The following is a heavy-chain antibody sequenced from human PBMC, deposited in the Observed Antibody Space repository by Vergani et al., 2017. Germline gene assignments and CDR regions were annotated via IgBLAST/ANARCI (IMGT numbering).Heavy chain of an antibody. J-gene: IGHJ4*02. CDR1: GGTFSSYT. D-gene: IGHD3-10*01. Sequence: QVQLVQSGAEVKKPGSSVKVSCKASGGTFSSYTISWVRQAPGQGLEWMGRIIPILGIANYAQKFQGRVTITADKSTRTAYMELSSLRSEDTAVYYCARDRKGVTMVRGVIPFDYWGQGTLVTVSS. CDR3: ARDRKGVTMVRGVIPFDY. V-gene: IGHV1-69*08. CDR2: IIPILGIA.